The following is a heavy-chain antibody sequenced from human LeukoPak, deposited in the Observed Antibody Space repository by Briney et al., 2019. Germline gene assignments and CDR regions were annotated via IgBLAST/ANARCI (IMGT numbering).Heavy chain of an antibody. Sequence: GGSLRLSCAASGFTFSGYGMHWVRQAPGKGLEWAAVIWYDGSNAYYADSVKGRYTVSRDNAKNTLYLQMNSLRVEDTAVYYCAKDIEGATLDIVVVPAAVSDAFDIWGQGTMVTVSS. CDR2: IWYDGSNA. V-gene: IGHV3-33*06. J-gene: IGHJ3*02. CDR3: AKDIEGATLDIVVVPAAVSDAFDI. D-gene: IGHD2-2*03. CDR1: GFTFSGYG.